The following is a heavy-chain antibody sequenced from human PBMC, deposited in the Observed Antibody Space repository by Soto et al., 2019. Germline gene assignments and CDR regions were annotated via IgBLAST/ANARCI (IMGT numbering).Heavy chain of an antibody. V-gene: IGHV4-39*01. CDR3: ARSPNYDILPVNHPLPP. J-gene: IGHJ5*02. CDR1: GGSISSSSYY. Sequence: QLQLQESGPGLVKPSETLSLTCTVSGGSISSSSYYWGWIRQPPGKGLEWIGSIYYSGSTYYNPSLKSRVTISVDTSKHQFSLKLSSVTAADTAVYYCARSPNYDILPVNHPLPPWGQGTLVTVSS. D-gene: IGHD3-9*01. CDR2: IYYSGST.